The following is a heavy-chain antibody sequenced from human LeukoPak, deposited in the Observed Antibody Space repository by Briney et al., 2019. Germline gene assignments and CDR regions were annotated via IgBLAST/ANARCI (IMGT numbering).Heavy chain of an antibody. CDR2: IYYSGST. V-gene: IGHV4-39*01. D-gene: IGHD4-17*01. CDR1: GGSISSSSYY. Sequence: PSETLSLTCTVSGGSISSSSYYWGWIRQPPGKGLEWIGSIYYSGSTYYNPSLKNRVTISVDTSKNQFSLKLSSVTAADTAVYYCARVGYGDYNWFDPWGQGTLVTVSS. J-gene: IGHJ5*02. CDR3: ARVGYGDYNWFDP.